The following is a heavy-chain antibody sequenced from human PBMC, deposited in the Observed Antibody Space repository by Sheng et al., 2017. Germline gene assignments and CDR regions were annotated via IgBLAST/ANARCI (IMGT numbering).Heavy chain of an antibody. CDR1: GASVISGSYY. J-gene: IGHJ3*01. V-gene: IGHV4-61*02. CDR2: IYTRGGD. Sequence: QVQLQESGPGLVKPSQTLSLTCSVSGASVISGSYYWNWVRQPAGKGLEWIGRIYTRGGDRYTPSLESRVTMSLDTSKNLFSLNLSSVTAADTAVYYCARVPNYGDRPDGFDVWGQGTMVTVST. D-gene: IGHD2-21*02. CDR3: ARVPNYGDRPDGFDV.